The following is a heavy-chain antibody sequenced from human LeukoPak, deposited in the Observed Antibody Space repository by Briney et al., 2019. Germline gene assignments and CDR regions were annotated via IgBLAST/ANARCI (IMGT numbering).Heavy chain of an antibody. V-gene: IGHV3-74*01. CDR2: INSDGSST. CDR3: ARDYYYSSAYYEALLEF. D-gene: IGHD3-22*01. Sequence: PGGSLRLSCAVAGFTFSSYWMHWVRQAPGKGLVWVSRINSDGSSTTYADSVKGRFTISRDNAKNTLYLQMSSLIAEDTAVYYCARDYYYSSAYYEALLEFWGQGTLVTVSS. J-gene: IGHJ4*02. CDR1: GFTFSSYW.